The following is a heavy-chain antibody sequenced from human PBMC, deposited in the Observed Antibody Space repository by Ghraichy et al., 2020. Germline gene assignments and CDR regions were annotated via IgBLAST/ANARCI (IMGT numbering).Heavy chain of an antibody. J-gene: IGHJ6*02. CDR1: GGSISSYY. D-gene: IGHD3-22*01. CDR3: ARAAGYDSSGYILYYYGMDV. V-gene: IGHV4-59*01. Sequence: SETLSLTCTVSGGSISSYYWSWIRQPPGKGLEWIGYIYYSGSTNYNPSLKSRVTISVDTSKNQFSLKLSSVTAADTAVYYCARAAGYDSSGYILYYYGMDVWGQGTTVTVSS. CDR2: IYYSGST.